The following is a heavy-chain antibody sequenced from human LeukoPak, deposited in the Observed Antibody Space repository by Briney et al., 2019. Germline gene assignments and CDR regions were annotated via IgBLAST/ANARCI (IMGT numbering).Heavy chain of an antibody. CDR3: ARGWTIFGEDPFDY. Sequence: SETLSLTCTVSGGSITSSYWSWIRQSPGEALEWVGFIHHNGNTNYNPSLNSRVTISIDTSKNQFSLWLRSVTAADTAVYYCARGWTIFGEDPFDYWGQGKLVTVSS. D-gene: IGHD3-3*01. CDR2: IHHNGNT. CDR1: GGSITSSY. V-gene: IGHV4-59*01. J-gene: IGHJ4*02.